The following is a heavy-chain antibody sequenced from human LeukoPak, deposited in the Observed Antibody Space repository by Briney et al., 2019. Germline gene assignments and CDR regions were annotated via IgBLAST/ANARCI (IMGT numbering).Heavy chain of an antibody. Sequence: PGGSLRLSCGASGFSFSSYWMSWVRQAPGKGLEWVANIKQDGSEKYYVDSVKGRFTISRDNAKNSLYLQMNSLRAEDTAVYYCAREMYPFDYWGQGTLVTVSS. CDR3: AREMYPFDY. V-gene: IGHV3-7*01. CDR2: IKQDGSEK. J-gene: IGHJ4*02. D-gene: IGHD2-8*01. CDR1: GFSFSSYW.